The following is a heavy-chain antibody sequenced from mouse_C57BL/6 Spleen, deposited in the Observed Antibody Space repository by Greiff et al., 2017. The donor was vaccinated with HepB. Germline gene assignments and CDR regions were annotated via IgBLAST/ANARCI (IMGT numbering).Heavy chain of an antibody. CDR2: ISDGGSYT. Sequence: QGVESGGGLVKPGGSLKLSCAASGFTFSSYAMSWVRQTPEKRLEWVATISDGGSYTYYPDNVKGRFTISRDNAKNNLYLQMSHLKSEDTAMYYCARDSQYYGSSYDWYFDVWGTGTTVTVSS. V-gene: IGHV5-4*01. CDR3: ARDSQYYGSSYDWYFDV. J-gene: IGHJ1*03. CDR1: GFTFSSYA. D-gene: IGHD1-1*01.